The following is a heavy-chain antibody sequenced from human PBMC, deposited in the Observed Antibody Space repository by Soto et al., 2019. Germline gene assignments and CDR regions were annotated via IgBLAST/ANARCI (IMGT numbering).Heavy chain of an antibody. CDR3: ARDLWGYCGTDCYPLDV. Sequence: QVRLQESGPGLVKPSETLSLTCTVSGGSIRSYYWSWIRQAPGKGLEWIGYLYNSGSTVYNPSLKSRVAISVDTSKNQFSLKLNSVPAADTAVYYCARDLWGYCGTDCYPLDVWGQGTTVTVSS. D-gene: IGHD2-21*02. V-gene: IGHV4-59*01. CDR1: GGSIRSYY. CDR2: LYNSGST. J-gene: IGHJ6*02.